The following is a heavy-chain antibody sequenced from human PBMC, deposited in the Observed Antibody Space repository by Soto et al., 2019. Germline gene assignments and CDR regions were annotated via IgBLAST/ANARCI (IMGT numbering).Heavy chain of an antibody. CDR3: AKAYYYGSGRKEGDYYYYMDV. V-gene: IGHV3-23*01. CDR1: GFTFSSYA. D-gene: IGHD3-10*01. Sequence: GGSLRLSCAASGFTFSSYAMSWVRQAPGKGLEWVSAISGSGGSTYYADSVKGRFTISRDNSKNTLYLQMNSLRAEDTAVYYCAKAYYYGSGRKEGDYYYYMDVWGKGTTVTVSS. J-gene: IGHJ6*03. CDR2: ISGSGGST.